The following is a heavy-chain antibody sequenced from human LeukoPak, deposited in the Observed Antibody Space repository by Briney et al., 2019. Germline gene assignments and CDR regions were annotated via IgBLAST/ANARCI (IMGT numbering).Heavy chain of an antibody. CDR3: ARDFHRRYYDSSGYNAFDI. D-gene: IGHD3-22*01. CDR1: GFTFSSYG. Sequence: GGSLRLSCAASGFTFSSYGMHWVRQAPGKGLEWVTFIQYDGSNKYYADSVKGRFTISRDNAKNSLYLQMNSLRAEDTAVYYCARDFHRRYYDSSGYNAFDIWGQGTMVTVSS. CDR2: IQYDGSNK. V-gene: IGHV3-30*02. J-gene: IGHJ3*02.